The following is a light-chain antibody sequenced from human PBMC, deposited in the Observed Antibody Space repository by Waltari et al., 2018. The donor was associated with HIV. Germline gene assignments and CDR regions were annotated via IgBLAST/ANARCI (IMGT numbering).Light chain of an antibody. J-gene: IGLJ3*02. Sequence: SYLLTQPPSVSVAQGQTARITCGGNNIRSNSVNYYQQKPGQAPVLVVYDDTNRPSGIPERFSGSNSGNTATLTISRVEAGDEADYYCQVWDSSSNHAVFGGGTKLTVL. CDR1: NIRSNS. CDR2: DDT. V-gene: IGLV3-21*02. CDR3: QVWDSSSNHAV.